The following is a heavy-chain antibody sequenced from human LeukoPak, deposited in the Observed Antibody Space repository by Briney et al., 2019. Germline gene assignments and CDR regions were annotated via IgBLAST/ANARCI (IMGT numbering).Heavy chain of an antibody. CDR1: GYTFTSYD. Sequence: ASVKVSCKASGYTFTSYDINWVRQATGQGLEWMGWMNPNSGNTGYAQKFQGSVTMTRNTSISTAYMELSSLRSEDTAVYYCARQGEYSSSPQEDWFDPWGQGTLVTVSS. CDR2: MNPNSGNT. D-gene: IGHD6-6*01. V-gene: IGHV1-8*01. CDR3: ARQGEYSSSPQEDWFDP. J-gene: IGHJ5*02.